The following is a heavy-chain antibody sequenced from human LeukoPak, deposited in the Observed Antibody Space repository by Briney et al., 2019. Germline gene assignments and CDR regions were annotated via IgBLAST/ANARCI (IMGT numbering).Heavy chain of an antibody. J-gene: IGHJ4*02. D-gene: IGHD6-19*01. CDR3: ARDSAPTYSSGWYPLDY. CDR2: IIPIFGTA. V-gene: IGHV1-69*13. Sequence: SVKVSCKASGGTFSSYAISWVRQAPGPGLEWMGGIIPIFGTANYAQKFQGRVTITADESTSTAYMELSSLRSEDTAVYYCARDSAPTYSSGWYPLDYWGQGTLVTVSS. CDR1: GGTFSSYA.